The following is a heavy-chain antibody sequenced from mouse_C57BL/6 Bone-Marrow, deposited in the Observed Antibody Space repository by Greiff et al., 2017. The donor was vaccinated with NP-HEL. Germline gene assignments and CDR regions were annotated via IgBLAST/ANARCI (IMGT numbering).Heavy chain of an antibody. D-gene: IGHD1-1*01. Sequence: VQLQQSGPELVKPGASVKIPCKASGYTFTDYNMDWVKQSHGKSLEWIGDINPNNGGTIYNQKFKGKATLTVDKSSSTAYMELRSLTSEDTAVYYCARRGLIYYYGSTYYYAMDYWGQGTSVTVSS. V-gene: IGHV1-18*01. CDR1: GYTFTDYN. J-gene: IGHJ4*01. CDR3: ARRGLIYYYGSTYYYAMDY. CDR2: INPNNGGT.